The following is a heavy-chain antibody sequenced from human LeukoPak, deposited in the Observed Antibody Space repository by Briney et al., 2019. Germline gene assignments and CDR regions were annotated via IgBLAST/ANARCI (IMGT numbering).Heavy chain of an antibody. CDR3: ARQRTDDSSGSLDY. CDR1: GGSISSSSYY. CDR2: IYYSGSS. D-gene: IGHD3-22*01. J-gene: IGHJ4*02. V-gene: IGHV4-39*07. Sequence: PSETLSLTCTVSGGSISSSSYYWGWIRQPPGKGLEWIGSIYYSGSSYNSPSLKSRVTISVDTSKNQFSLKLSSVTAADTAVYFCARQRTDDSSGSLDYWGQGTLVTVSS.